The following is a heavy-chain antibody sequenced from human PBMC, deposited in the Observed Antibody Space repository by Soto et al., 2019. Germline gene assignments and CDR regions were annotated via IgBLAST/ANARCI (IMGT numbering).Heavy chain of an antibody. Sequence: EVQLVESGGGSVQPGGSLRLSCVASGITFSGYWMHWVRQVPGKGLVWVARVDSDGSGTSYADSVKGRFTISRDNAKNTRYLQMHSLRVEDTAVYYCATVFEHWGQGIPVTVSS. CDR3: ATVFEH. J-gene: IGHJ4*02. CDR2: VDSDGSGT. CDR1: GITFSGYW. V-gene: IGHV3-74*01.